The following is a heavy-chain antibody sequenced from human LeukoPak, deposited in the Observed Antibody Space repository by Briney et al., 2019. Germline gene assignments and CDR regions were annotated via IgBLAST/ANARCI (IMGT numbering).Heavy chain of an antibody. Sequence: SQTLSLTCTVSGGSISSGSYYWSWIRQPPGKGLEWIGEINHSGSTNYNPSLKSRVTISVDTSKNQFSLKLSSVTAADTAVYYCARLAGGAIPWGQGTLVTVSS. CDR1: GGSISSGSYY. V-gene: IGHV4-39*07. CDR3: ARLAGGAIP. J-gene: IGHJ5*02. D-gene: IGHD3-16*01. CDR2: INHSGST.